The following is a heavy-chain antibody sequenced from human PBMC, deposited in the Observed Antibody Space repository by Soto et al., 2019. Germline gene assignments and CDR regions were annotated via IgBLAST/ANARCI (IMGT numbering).Heavy chain of an antibody. CDR1: GFTFSDYV. V-gene: IGHV3-33*01. Sequence: QVQLVESGGGVVQHGRSLRLSCAASGFTFSDYVMHWVRQAPGKGLEWVAVIWFDGSNKDYADSVKGRITISRDNSKNTLYLEMNNLRGEDTAVYYCARGDYWGQGTLVTVSS. CDR2: IWFDGSNK. CDR3: ARGDY. J-gene: IGHJ4*02.